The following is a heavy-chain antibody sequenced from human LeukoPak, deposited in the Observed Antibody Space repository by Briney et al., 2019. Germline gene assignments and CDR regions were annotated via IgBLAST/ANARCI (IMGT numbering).Heavy chain of an antibody. V-gene: IGHV3-53*01. Sequence: GGSLRLSCAASGFIVSGDFMSWVRQAPGKGLEWVSVIYSDGSTYYADSVKGRFTISRDNSKNALDLQMTGLRAEDTAVYYCARERGRGRDSPWFDYWGQGTLVTVSS. CDR1: GFIVSGDF. CDR2: IYSDGST. CDR3: ARERGRGRDSPWFDY. J-gene: IGHJ4*02. D-gene: IGHD1-26*01.